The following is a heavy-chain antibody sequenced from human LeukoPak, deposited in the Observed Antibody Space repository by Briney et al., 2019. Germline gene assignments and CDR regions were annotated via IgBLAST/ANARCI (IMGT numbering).Heavy chain of an antibody. CDR3: ARLEGRSWPYYYYYGMDV. V-gene: IGHV4-39*01. Sequence: SETLSLTCTVSGGSISSSSYYWGWIRQPPGKGLEWIGSIYYSGSTYYNPSLKSRVTISVDTSKNQFSLKLSSVTAAGTAVYYCARLEGRSWPYYYYYGMDVWGQGTTVTVSS. D-gene: IGHD6-13*01. J-gene: IGHJ6*02. CDR2: IYYSGST. CDR1: GGSISSSSYY.